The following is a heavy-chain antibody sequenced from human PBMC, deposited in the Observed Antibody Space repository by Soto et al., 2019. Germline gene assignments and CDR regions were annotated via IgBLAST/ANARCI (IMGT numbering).Heavy chain of an antibody. V-gene: IGHV4-39*01. D-gene: IGHD3-10*01. Sequence: VLTSETLYLTCTVSGGSISSSSYYWGWIRQPPGKGLDWIVSIYYSGSTYYNPSLKSRVTISVDTSKNQFSLKLSSVTAADTAVYYCARQGLLWFGELLYRNNWFDPWGQGTLVTVSS. CDR1: GGSISSSSYY. CDR3: ARQGLLWFGELLYRNNWFDP. J-gene: IGHJ5*02. CDR2: IYYSGST.